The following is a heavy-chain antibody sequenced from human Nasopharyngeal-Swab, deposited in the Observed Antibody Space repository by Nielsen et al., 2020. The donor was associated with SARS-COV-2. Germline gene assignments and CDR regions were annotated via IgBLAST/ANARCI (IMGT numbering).Heavy chain of an antibody. CDR1: GFTFSSYG. Sequence: GGSLRLSCAASGFTFSSYGMHWVRQAPGKGLEWVAVISYDGSNKYYADSVKGRFTISRDNSKNTLYLQMNSLRAEDTAVYYCARDNAAHSLDYWGQGTLVTVSS. CDR3: ARDNAAHSLDY. CDR2: ISYDGSNK. V-gene: IGHV3-30*03. J-gene: IGHJ4*02. D-gene: IGHD2-21*01.